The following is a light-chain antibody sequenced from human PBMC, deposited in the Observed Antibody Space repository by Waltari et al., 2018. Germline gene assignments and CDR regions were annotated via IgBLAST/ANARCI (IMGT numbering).Light chain of an antibody. J-gene: IGLJ1*01. CDR2: DVS. V-gene: IGLV2-14*03. Sequence: QSALTQTASVSGSPGQSITIPCTGTSRDVGGSNYVSWYQQHPGKPPKLMIYDVSNRPSGVSNRFSGSKSGNTASLTISGLLAEDEADYYCTSYTSSSTYVFGTGTRVTVL. CDR1: SRDVGGSNY. CDR3: TSYTSSSTYV.